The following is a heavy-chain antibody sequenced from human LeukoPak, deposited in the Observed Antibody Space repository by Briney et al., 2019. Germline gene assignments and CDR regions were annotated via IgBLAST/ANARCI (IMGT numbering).Heavy chain of an antibody. CDR2: IYYSGST. CDR1: GGSISSGGYY. V-gene: IGHV4-31*03. D-gene: IGHD1-1*01. Sequence: ASETLSLTCTVSGGSISSGGYYWSWIRQHPGKGLEWIGYIYYSGSTYYNPSLKSRVTISVDTSKNQFSLKLSSVTAADTAVYYCARGGNWNDYKFDYWGQGTLVTVSS. J-gene: IGHJ4*02. CDR3: ARGGNWNDYKFDY.